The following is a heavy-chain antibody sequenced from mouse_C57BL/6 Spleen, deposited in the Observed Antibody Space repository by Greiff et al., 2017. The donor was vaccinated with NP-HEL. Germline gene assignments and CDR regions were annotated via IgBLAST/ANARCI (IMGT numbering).Heavy chain of an antibody. D-gene: IGHD3-2*02. J-gene: IGHJ2*01. CDR1: GYAFSSSW. Sequence: QVQLKESGPELVKPGASVKISCKASGYAFSSSWMNWVKQRPGKGLEWIGRIYPGDGDTNYNRKFKGKATLTADKSSSTAYMQLSSLTSEDSAVYFCARSGAAQPYFDYWGQGTTLTVSS. V-gene: IGHV1-82*01. CDR2: IYPGDGDT. CDR3: ARSGAAQPYFDY.